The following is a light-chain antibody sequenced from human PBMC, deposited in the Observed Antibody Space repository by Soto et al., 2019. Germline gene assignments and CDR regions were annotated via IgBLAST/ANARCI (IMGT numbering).Light chain of an antibody. V-gene: IGKV4-1*01. Sequence: DIVMTQSPDSLALSLGERATINCKSSQSVLSSSNSKNYLAWYQQKPGQPPKLLIYWASTRESDVPERFSCSGSGADFTLTISSLQAEDVAIYYCQQYYNAPFTFGPGTKVDIK. CDR3: QQYYNAPFT. CDR1: QSVLSSSNSKNY. CDR2: WAS. J-gene: IGKJ3*01.